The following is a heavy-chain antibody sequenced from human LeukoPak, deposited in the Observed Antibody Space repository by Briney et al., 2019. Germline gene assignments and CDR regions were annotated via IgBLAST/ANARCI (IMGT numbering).Heavy chain of an antibody. Sequence: GGSLSLSCAASGFTFSSHWMHCVRQAPGKGLVWVSRIKSEGSSTSYADSVQGRFTISRDNAKNTLYLQMNSLRAEDTAVYYCASQTVVGATDYWGQGTLVTVSS. CDR1: GFTFSSHW. J-gene: IGHJ4*02. CDR3: ASQTVVGATDY. CDR2: IKSEGSST. D-gene: IGHD1-26*01. V-gene: IGHV3-74*01.